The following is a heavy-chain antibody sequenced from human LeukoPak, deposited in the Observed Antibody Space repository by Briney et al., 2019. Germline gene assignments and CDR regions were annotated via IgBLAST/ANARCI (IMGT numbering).Heavy chain of an antibody. CDR3: ARSHHYYYYYMDV. Sequence: SVKVSCKASGGTFSSYAISWVRQAPGQGLEWMGGIIPIFGTANYAQKFQGRVTITADKSTSTAYMELSSLRSEDTAVYYCARSHHYYYYYMDVWGKGTTATVSS. J-gene: IGHJ6*03. V-gene: IGHV1-69*06. CDR1: GGTFSSYA. CDR2: IIPIFGTA.